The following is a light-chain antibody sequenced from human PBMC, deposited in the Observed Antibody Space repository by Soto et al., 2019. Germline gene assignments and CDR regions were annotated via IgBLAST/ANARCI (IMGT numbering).Light chain of an antibody. J-gene: IGLJ3*02. CDR2: SNN. Sequence: QSVLTQPPSASGTPGQRVIISCSGSSSNIGSNTVSWYQQLPGTAPKLLMYSNNQRPSGVPGRFSGSKSGTSASLAISGLQSEDEADYYCAAWDDSLNGGVFGGGTKLTVL. CDR3: AAWDDSLNGGV. V-gene: IGLV1-44*01. CDR1: SSNIGSNT.